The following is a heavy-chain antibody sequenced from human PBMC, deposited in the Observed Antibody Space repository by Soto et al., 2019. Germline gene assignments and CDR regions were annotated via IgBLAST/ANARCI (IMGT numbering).Heavy chain of an antibody. J-gene: IGHJ4*02. CDR2: ISHDGNIK. CDR3: AKGLADADFGMGLEY. CDR1: GFSFSSYD. D-gene: IGHD3-3*01. V-gene: IGHV3-30*18. Sequence: QVQLVESGGGVVQPGRSLRLSCAASGFSFSSYDMHWVRQAPGKGLEWVAIISHDGNIKRYADSVEGRFIVFRDNSNKNLLWQLESLKTEDTAVYYCAKGLADADFGMGLEYWAQGTLVTV.